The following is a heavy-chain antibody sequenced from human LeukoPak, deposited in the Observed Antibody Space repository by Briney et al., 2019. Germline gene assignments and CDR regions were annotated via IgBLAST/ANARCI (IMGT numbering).Heavy chain of an antibody. V-gene: IGHV3-66*01. Sequence: GGSLRLSCAASGFTFSNAWMNWVRQAPGKGLEWVSLIYSAGTTYYADSVKGRFTISRDTSKNTLYLQMDSLKAEDTAFYYCARYSASYPDWGQGTLVTVSS. CDR1: GFTFSNAW. J-gene: IGHJ4*02. D-gene: IGHD1-26*01. CDR2: IYSAGTT. CDR3: ARYSASYPD.